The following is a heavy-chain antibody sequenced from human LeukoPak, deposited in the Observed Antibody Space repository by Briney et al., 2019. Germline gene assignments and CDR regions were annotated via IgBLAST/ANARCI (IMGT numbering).Heavy chain of an antibody. D-gene: IGHD4-17*01. Sequence: PGGSLRLSCAASGFTFSSNGMTWVRQAPGKGLEWISYISSSSSVIYYADSVKGRFTISRDNAKNSLFLQMNSLKTEDTAVYYCTSCPVTTCGVDYYYYMDVWGKGTTVTVSS. V-gene: IGHV3-48*01. CDR3: TSCPVTTCGVDYYYYMDV. J-gene: IGHJ6*03. CDR1: GFTFSSNG. CDR2: ISSSSSVI.